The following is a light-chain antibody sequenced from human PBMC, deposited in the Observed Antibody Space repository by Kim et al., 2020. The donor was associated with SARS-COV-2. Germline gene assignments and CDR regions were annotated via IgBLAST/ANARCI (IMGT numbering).Light chain of an antibody. CDR2: SNN. Sequence: QSVLTQPPSASGTPGQRVTISCSGSSSNIGSNTVNWYQQRPGTAPKLLIYSNNQRPSGVPDRFSGSKSGTSASLAISGLQSEDEADYYCAALDDSLNGWVFGGGTQLTVL. V-gene: IGLV1-44*01. CDR1: SSNIGSNT. CDR3: AALDDSLNGWV. J-gene: IGLJ3*02.